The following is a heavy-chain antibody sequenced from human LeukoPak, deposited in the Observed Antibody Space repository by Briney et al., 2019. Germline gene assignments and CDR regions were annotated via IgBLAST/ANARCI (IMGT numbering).Heavy chain of an antibody. CDR2: INPYSGGT. Sequence: ASVKVSCKASGYTFTDYYIHWVRQAPGQGLEWMGWINPYSGGTNSAQKFQGRVTMTGDTSISTAYMELSRLRSDDTAVYYCARDYSSSRAGDYWGQGTLVTVSS. V-gene: IGHV1-2*02. CDR1: GYTFTDYY. CDR3: ARDYSSSRAGDY. J-gene: IGHJ4*02. D-gene: IGHD6-13*01.